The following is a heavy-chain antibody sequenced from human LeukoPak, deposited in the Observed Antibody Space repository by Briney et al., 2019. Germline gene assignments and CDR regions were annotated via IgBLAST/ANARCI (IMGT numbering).Heavy chain of an antibody. CDR2: IYYSGST. CDR3: ARVGDTSGYFYFLDY. CDR1: GGSISSYY. D-gene: IGHD3-22*01. J-gene: IGHJ4*02. Sequence: PSETLSLTCTVSGGSISSYYWSWVRQPPGKGLEWSGYIYYSGSTNYNPSLKSRGTISVDTSKRQFSLKLSSMSAADTAVYYCARVGDTSGYFYFLDYWGQGTLVTVSS. V-gene: IGHV4-59*01.